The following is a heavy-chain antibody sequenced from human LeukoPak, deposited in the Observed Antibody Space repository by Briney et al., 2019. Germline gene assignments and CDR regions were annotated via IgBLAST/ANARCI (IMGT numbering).Heavy chain of an antibody. CDR1: GFTFFIHD. D-gene: IGHD2-8*01. CDR2: ISPDGSTT. V-gene: IGHV3-23*01. J-gene: IGHJ4*02. Sequence: PGGSLRLSCAASGFTFFIHDMSSVRQVPGKGLEWVSEISPDGSTTHYLDSVKGRFIISRDNSENTLYLQMNSLRAEDTAVYYCAGIHYWTKWGQGTLVTVSS. CDR3: AGIHYWTK.